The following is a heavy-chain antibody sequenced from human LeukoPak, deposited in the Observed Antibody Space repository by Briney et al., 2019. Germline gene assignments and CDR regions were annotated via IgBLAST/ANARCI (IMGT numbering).Heavy chain of an antibody. D-gene: IGHD2-21*02. CDR3: ARAYCGGDCYCDY. J-gene: IGHJ4*02. Sequence: PGGSLRLSCAASGFTFSSYEMNWVRQAPGEGLEWVSYISSSGSTIYYADSVKGRFTISRDNAKNSLYLQMNSLRAEDTAVYYCARAYCGGDCYCDYWGQGTLVTVSS. CDR1: GFTFSSYE. V-gene: IGHV3-48*03. CDR2: ISSSGSTI.